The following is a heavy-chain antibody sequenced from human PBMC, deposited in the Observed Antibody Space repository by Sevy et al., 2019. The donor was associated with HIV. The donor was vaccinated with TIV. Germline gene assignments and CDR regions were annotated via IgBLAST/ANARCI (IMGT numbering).Heavy chain of an antibody. CDR3: AGENAWGRGYS. Sequence: SETLSLTCTVSFCSITSLYWNLIRQPPGKGLEWIANIYYNGHINYNPSLKSRVTLSLDTSKNQFSLRLSSVTAADTAMYYCAGENAWGRGYSWGQGTLVTVSS. CDR2: IYYNGHI. D-gene: IGHD1-26*01. V-gene: IGHV4-59*08. CDR1: FCSITSLY. J-gene: IGHJ4*02.